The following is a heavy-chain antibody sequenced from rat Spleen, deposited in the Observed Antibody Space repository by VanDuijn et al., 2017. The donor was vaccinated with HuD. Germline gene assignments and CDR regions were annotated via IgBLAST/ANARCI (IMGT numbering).Heavy chain of an antibody. D-gene: IGHD1-6*01. V-gene: IGHV5S23*01. Sequence: EVQLVESGGGLVQPGRSLKLSCAASGFTFSNYYMAWVRQAPTKGLEWVASISIGGSSTYYRDSVKGRFSISRDDAKSTLYLQMDSLRSEDTATYYCARQGILRIITTPYWYFDFWGPGTMVTVSS. CDR1: GFTFSNYY. CDR3: ARQGILRIITTPYWYFDF. J-gene: IGHJ1*01. CDR2: ISIGGSST.